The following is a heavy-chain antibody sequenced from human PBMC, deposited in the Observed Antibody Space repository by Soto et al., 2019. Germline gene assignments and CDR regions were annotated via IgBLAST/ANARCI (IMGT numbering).Heavy chain of an antibody. V-gene: IGHV3-48*04. CDR3: ARGDPIFGAVVMWAFDF. CDR1: GFTFNLYS. CDR2: ISSSSSTT. D-gene: IGHD3-3*01. J-gene: IGHJ3*01. Sequence: GGSLRLSCAAYGFTFNLYSMNWVRQAPGKGLEWISYISSSSSTTYYADSVKGRLTISRDNAKNALHLQMDSLRAEDTAVYYCARGDPIFGAVVMWAFDFWGQGTMVTVSS.